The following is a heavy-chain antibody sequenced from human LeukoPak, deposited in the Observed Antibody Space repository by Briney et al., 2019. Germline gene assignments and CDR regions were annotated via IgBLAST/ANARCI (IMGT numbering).Heavy chain of an antibody. J-gene: IGHJ4*02. CDR2: IYYSGST. CDR3: ARRHNRGYSYGFFDY. CDR1: GGSISSYY. Sequence: SETLSLTCTVCGGSISSYYWSWIRQPPGKGLEWIGYIYYSGSTNYNPSLKSRVTISVDTSKNQFSLKLSSVTAADTAAYYCARRHNRGYSYGFFDYWGQGTLVTVSS. V-gene: IGHV4-59*08. D-gene: IGHD5-18*01.